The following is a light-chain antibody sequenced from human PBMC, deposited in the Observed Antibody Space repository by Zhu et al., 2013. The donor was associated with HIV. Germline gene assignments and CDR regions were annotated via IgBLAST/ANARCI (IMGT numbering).Light chain of an antibody. J-gene: IGKJ5*01. CDR2: RVS. V-gene: IGKV3-20*01. CDR1: LTVSYNF. Sequence: DIVLTQSPGTLSLSPGERATLSCRASLTVSYNFLAWYHQKPGQAPRLLMYRVSSRAAGTPDRFSGSGSGTDFTLTVSRLEPEDFAVYYCQQYARSPITFGQGTRLEIK. CDR3: QQYARSPIT.